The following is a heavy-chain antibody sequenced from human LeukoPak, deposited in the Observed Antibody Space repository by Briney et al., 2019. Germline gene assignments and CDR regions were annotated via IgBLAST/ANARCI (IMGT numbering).Heavy chain of an antibody. CDR3: ARVLGSGYSDY. CDR1: GGSISSYY. V-gene: IGHV4-59*01. Sequence: PSETLSLTCTVSGGSISSYYWGWIRQPPGKGLEWLGYIYSSGSTNHNPSLKSRVTISVDTSKNQFSLKLSSVTAADTTVYYCARVLGSGYSDYWGQGTLVTVSS. D-gene: IGHD2-15*01. J-gene: IGHJ4*02. CDR2: IYSSGST.